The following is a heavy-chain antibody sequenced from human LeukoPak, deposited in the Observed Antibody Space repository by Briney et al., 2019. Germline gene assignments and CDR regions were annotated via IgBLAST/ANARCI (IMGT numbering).Heavy chain of an antibody. V-gene: IGHV4-38-2*02. CDR1: PSSITRGQY. Sequence: SETLSLTCTVSPSSITRGQYWGWIRQPPGKGLEWIGSMYHSGTTYCNASLKSRVTISLDTSKTQFSLRLKSVTAADTAIYYCARHRQYMDAWGKGTTVTVSS. D-gene: IGHD3-16*02. CDR3: ARHRQYMDA. J-gene: IGHJ6*03. CDR2: MYHSGTT.